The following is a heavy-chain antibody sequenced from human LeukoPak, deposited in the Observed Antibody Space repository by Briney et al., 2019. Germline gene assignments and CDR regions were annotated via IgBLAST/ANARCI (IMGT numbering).Heavy chain of an antibody. V-gene: IGHV3-20*04. J-gene: IGHJ4*02. CDR3: ARNVTDCSSGSCYKMDY. CDR1: GFTFDDSG. Sequence: PGGSLRLSCAASGFTFDDSGMSWVRQAPGKGLEWVSGINWNGGSTGYADSVKGRFTISRDNAKNSLYLQMNSLRVEDTALYYCARNVTDCSSGSCYKMDYWGQGTLVTVSS. CDR2: INWNGGST. D-gene: IGHD2-15*01.